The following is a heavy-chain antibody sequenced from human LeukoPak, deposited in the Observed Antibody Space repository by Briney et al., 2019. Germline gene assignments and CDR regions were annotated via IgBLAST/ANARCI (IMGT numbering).Heavy chain of an antibody. V-gene: IGHV1-2*02. CDR3: ARDFGCSSTSCPPAFDI. CDR2: INPNSGGT. J-gene: IGHJ3*02. CDR1: GYTFTGYY. D-gene: IGHD2-2*01. Sequence: ASVKVSCKASGYTFTGYYMHWVRQAPGQGLEWMGWINPNSGGTNYAQKFQGRVTMTRDTSISTAYMELSRLRSDDTAVYYCARDFGCSSTSCPPAFDIWGQGTMVTVSS.